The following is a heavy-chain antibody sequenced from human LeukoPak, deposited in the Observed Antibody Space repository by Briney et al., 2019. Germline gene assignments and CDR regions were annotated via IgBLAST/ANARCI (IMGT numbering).Heavy chain of an antibody. Sequence: PGGSLRLSCAASGFTFSSYGMHWVRQAPGKGLEWVAFIRYDGSNKYYADSVKGRLTISRVNSKNTLYLQMNSLRAEDTAVYYCAKDSYGDYEVGWFDPWGQGTLVTVSS. D-gene: IGHD4-17*01. CDR1: GFTFSSYG. CDR2: IRYDGSNK. J-gene: IGHJ5*02. V-gene: IGHV3-30*02. CDR3: AKDSYGDYEVGWFDP.